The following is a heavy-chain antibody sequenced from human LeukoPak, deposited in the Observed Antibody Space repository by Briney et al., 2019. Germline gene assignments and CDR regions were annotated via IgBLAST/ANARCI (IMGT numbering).Heavy chain of an antibody. CDR1: GGSFSGYY. CDR2: INHSGST. D-gene: IGHD6-13*01. J-gene: IGHJ4*02. Sequence: SETLSLTCAVYGGSFSGYYWSWIRQPPGKGLEWIGEINHSGSTNYNPSLKRRVTISVDTSKNQFSLKLSSVTAADTAVYYCARGLSYSSSWYGYWGQGTLVTVSS. V-gene: IGHV4-34*01. CDR3: ARGLSYSSSWYGY.